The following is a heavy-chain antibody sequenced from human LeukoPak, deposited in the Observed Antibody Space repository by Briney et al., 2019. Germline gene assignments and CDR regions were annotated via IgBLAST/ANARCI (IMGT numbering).Heavy chain of an antibody. D-gene: IGHD6-19*01. J-gene: IGHJ4*02. V-gene: IGHV3-23*01. CDR2: ISGSTSGT. CDR1: GFTFSSSA. Sequence: PGGSLRLSCAASGFTFSSSAMSWVRQAPGKGLEWVSTISGSTSGTYYADSAKGRFTISRDNSKNTLYLQMNSLRAEDTAVYYCAKASSGTSSGSSNWGQGTLVTVSS. CDR3: AKASSGTSSGSSN.